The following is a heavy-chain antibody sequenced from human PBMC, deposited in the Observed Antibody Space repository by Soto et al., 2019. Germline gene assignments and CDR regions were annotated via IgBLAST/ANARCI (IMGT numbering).Heavy chain of an antibody. CDR2: IYYSGST. Sequence: PSETLSLTCTVSGGSISSGGYYWSWIRQHPGKGLEWIGYIYYSGSTYYNPSLKSRVTISVDTSKNQFSLKLSSVTAADTAVYYCARDRGSNIRRDYGAFSICGQATMVTVSS. J-gene: IGHJ3*02. CDR3: ARDRGSNIRRDYGAFSI. V-gene: IGHV4-31*03. CDR1: GGSISSGGYY. D-gene: IGHD4-17*01.